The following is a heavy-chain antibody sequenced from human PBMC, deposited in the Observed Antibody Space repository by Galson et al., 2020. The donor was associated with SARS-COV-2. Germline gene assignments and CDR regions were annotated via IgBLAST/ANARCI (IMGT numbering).Heavy chain of an antibody. D-gene: IGHD3-3*01. V-gene: IGHV4-38-2*01. CDR1: GYSISSGYY. CDR3: ARLGGGDNFWSGDYFALDV. Sequence: SETLSLTCAVSGYSISSGYYWGWIRQPPGTGLAWIGRVYHSGSPYYTPSLKSRITISVDTSKNQFSLKLTSVTAADAAVYYCARLGGGDNFWSGDYFALDVWGRGTTVTVSS. CDR2: VYHSGSP. J-gene: IGHJ6*02.